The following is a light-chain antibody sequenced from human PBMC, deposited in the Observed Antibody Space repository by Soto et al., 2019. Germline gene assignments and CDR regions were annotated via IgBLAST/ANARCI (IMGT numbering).Light chain of an antibody. CDR3: QQSYSTPT. J-gene: IGKJ1*01. Sequence: DIQMTQSPSSLSASVGDRVTITCQASQDISNYLNWYQQKLGKAPKLLIYDASNLETGVPSRFSGSGSGTDFTLTISSLQPEDLATYYCQQSYSTPTFGQGTKVDI. V-gene: IGKV1-39*01. CDR2: DAS. CDR1: QDISNY.